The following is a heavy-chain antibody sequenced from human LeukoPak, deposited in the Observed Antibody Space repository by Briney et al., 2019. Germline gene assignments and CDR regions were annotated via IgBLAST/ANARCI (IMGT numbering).Heavy chain of an antibody. V-gene: IGHV3-33*01. CDR2: IWYDGSNK. J-gene: IGHJ4*02. D-gene: IGHD3-10*01. CDR3: ARVGWVETGTEIVGGFDF. CDR1: GFTFSSYG. Sequence: PGGSLRLSCAASGFTFSSYGMHWVRQAPGKGLEWVAVIWYDGSNKYYADSVKGRFTISRDNSKNTLYLQMNSLRAEDTAVYYCARVGWVETGTEIVGGFDFWGQGTLVTVSS.